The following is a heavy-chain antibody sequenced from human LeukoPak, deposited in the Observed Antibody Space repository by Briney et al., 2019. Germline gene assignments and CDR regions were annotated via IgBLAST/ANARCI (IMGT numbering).Heavy chain of an antibody. CDR2: IYYSGST. CDR3: ARDLPNWNDDGVYYYYYMDV. Sequence: PSETLSLTCTVSGGSISSYYWSWIRQPPGKGLEWIGYIYYSGSTNYNPSLKSRVTISVDTSKNQFSLKLSSVTAADTAVYYCARDLPNWNDDGVYYYYYMDVWGKGTTVTVSS. D-gene: IGHD1-20*01. CDR1: GGSISSYY. J-gene: IGHJ6*03. V-gene: IGHV4-59*12.